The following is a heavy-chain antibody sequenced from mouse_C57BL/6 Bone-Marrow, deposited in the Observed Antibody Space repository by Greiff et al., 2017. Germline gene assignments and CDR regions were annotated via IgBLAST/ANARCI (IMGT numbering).Heavy chain of an antibody. CDR3: ARHGYDYAWFAY. CDR2: ISTGGSYT. Sequence: EVQVVESGGDLVKPGGSLKLSCAASGFTFSSYGMSWVRQTPDKRLEWVATISTGGSYTYYTDSVKGRFTISRDNAKNTVYLQMSSLKSEDTAMYYCARHGYDYAWFAYWGQGTLVTVSA. V-gene: IGHV5-6*01. D-gene: IGHD2-4*01. CDR1: GFTFSSYG. J-gene: IGHJ3*01.